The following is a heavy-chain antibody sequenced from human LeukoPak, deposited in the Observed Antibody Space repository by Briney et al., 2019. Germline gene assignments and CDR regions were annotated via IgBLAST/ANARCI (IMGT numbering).Heavy chain of an antibody. V-gene: IGHV3-23*01. CDR2: ISGSGTTT. CDR3: AKPLSAASGTDFHY. CDR1: GFTFSSYG. D-gene: IGHD6-13*01. Sequence: GGSLRLSCAASGFTFSSYGMHWVSQAPGKGLDWVSAISGSGTTTYYADSVKGRFTISRDISKNTLYLQMNSLRAEDTAVYYCAKPLSAASGTDFHYWGQGTLVTVSS. J-gene: IGHJ4*02.